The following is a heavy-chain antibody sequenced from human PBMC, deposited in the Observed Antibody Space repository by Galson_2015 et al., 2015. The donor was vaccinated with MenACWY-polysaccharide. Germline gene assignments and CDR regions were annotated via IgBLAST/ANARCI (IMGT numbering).Heavy chain of an antibody. V-gene: IGHV4-31*03. CDR2: IYYSGST. CDR3: ARGVIGNWFDP. Sequence: TLSLTCTVSGGSISSGGYYWSWIRQHPGKGLEWIGYIYYSGSTYYNPSLKSRVTIPVDTSKNQFSLKLSSVTAADTAVYYCARGVIGNWFDPWGQGTLVTVSS. J-gene: IGHJ5*02. D-gene: IGHD2/OR15-2a*01. CDR1: GGSISSGGYY.